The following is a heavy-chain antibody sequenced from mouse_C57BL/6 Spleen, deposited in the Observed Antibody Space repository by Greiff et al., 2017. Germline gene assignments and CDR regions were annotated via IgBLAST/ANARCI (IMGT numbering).Heavy chain of an antibody. J-gene: IGHJ4*01. CDR1: GYTFTSYW. CDR2: IYPGSGST. D-gene: IGHD3-3*01. Sequence: QVQLQQPGAELVKPGASVKMSCKASGYTFTSYWITWVKQRPGQGLEWIGDIYPGSGSTNYNEKFKSKATLTVDTSSSTAYMQLSSLTSEDSAVYYCARGDTARYYDMDYWGQGTSVTVSS. CDR3: ARGDTARYYDMDY. V-gene: IGHV1-55*01.